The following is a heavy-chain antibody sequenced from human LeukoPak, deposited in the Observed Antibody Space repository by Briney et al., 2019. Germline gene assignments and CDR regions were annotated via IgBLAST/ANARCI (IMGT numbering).Heavy chain of an antibody. CDR3: ARGQLGSGMDDP. CDR2: IYYSGST. D-gene: IGHD3-10*01. V-gene: IGHV4-59*01. J-gene: IGHJ5*02. Sequence: PSETLSLTCSVSGGSISGYYWSWLRQPPGKGLEWIGYIYYSGSTKYNPPLKSRVTMSVDTSKNQFSLKLSSVTAADTAVYYCARGQLGSGMDDPWGQGTRVTVSS. CDR1: GGSISGYY.